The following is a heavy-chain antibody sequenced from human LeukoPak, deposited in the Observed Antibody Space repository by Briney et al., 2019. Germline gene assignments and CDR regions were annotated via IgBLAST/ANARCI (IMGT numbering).Heavy chain of an antibody. CDR1: GFTFSNYS. V-gene: IGHV3-43*01. J-gene: IGHJ4*02. CDR2: VAWDGGGT. D-gene: IGHD5-24*01. CDR3: VRGHGYNLEDYFDN. Sequence: PGGSLRLSCAASGFTFSNYSMNWVRQAPGKGLEWVSLVAWDGGGTFFADSVKGRFTVSRDNSKNSLSLYMNSLTTEDTALYYCVRGHGYNLEDYFDNWGQGTLVTVSS.